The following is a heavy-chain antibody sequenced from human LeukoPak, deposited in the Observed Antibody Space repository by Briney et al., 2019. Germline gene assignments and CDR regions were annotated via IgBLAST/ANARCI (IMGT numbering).Heavy chain of an antibody. CDR2: INGRGGST. J-gene: IGHJ6*04. CDR3: AELGITMIGGV. V-gene: IGHV3-23*01. Sequence: GGSLRLSCAASGFTSSNYAMSWVRQAPGKGLEWVSSINGRGGSTYYADSVKGRFTISRDNSKNTLYLQMNSLRAEDTAVYYCAELGITMIGGVWGKGTTVTISS. CDR1: GFTSSNYA. D-gene: IGHD3-10*02.